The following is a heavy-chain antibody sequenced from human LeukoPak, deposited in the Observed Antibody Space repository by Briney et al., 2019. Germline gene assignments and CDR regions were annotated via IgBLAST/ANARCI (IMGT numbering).Heavy chain of an antibody. V-gene: IGHV3-20*04. CDR1: GFTFDDYG. D-gene: IGHD6-13*01. CDR2: INWNGGST. Sequence: GGSLRLSCAASGFTFDDYGMSWVRQAPGKGLEWVSGINWNGGSTGYADSVKGRLTISRDNAKNSLYLQMNSLRAEGTAVYYCARYSSSWYDWYYYYMDVWGKGTTVTVS. J-gene: IGHJ6*03. CDR3: ARYSSSWYDWYYYYMDV.